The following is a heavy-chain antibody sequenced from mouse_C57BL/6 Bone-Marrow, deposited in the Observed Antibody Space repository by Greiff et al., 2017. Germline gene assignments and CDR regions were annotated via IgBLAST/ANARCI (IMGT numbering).Heavy chain of an antibody. J-gene: IGHJ3*01. CDR3: TTWRLAGAWFAY. V-gene: IGHV14-4*01. CDR2: SDPENGDT. CDR1: GFNIKDDY. Sequence: VQLQQSGAELVRPGASVKLSCTASGFNIKDDYMHWVKQRPEQGLEWSGWSDPENGDTEYASKFQGKATITADTSSNTAYLQLSSLTSEDTAVYYCTTWRLAGAWFAYWGQGTLVTVSA.